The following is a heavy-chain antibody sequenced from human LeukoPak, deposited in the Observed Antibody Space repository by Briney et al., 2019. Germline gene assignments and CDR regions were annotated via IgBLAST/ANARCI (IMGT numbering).Heavy chain of an antibody. J-gene: IGHJ4*02. CDR3: ARNSVSMNLDY. Sequence: PSGTLSLTCAVSGGSISSSSWWTWVRQPPGKGLEWIGEIYHSGSTNYNPSPKSRVTISVDKSKNQFSLNLSSVTAADTAVYYCARNSVSMNLDYWGQGTPVTVSS. D-gene: IGHD5/OR15-5a*01. CDR2: IYHSGST. CDR1: GGSISSSSW. V-gene: IGHV4-4*02.